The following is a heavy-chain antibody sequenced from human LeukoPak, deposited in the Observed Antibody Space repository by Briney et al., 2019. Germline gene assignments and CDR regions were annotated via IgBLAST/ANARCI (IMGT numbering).Heavy chain of an antibody. CDR1: GFTFSSYG. Sequence: GGSLRLSCAASGFTFSSYGMHWVRQAPGKGLEWAAVISYDGSNKYYADSVKGRFTISRDNSKNTLYLQMNRLRPEDAAVYYCAKAPVTTCRGAFCYPFDYWGLGTLVTVSS. CDR3: AKAPVTTCRGAFCYPFDY. D-gene: IGHD2-15*01. J-gene: IGHJ4*02. CDR2: ISYDGSNK. V-gene: IGHV3-30*18.